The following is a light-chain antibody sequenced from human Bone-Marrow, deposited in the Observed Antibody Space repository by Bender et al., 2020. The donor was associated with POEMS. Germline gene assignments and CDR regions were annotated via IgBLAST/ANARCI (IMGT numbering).Light chain of an antibody. Sequence: QSALTQPASVSGSPGQSITISCTGIRSDVGTYNLVSWYQHHPGKAPKLIIYEATKWPSGVSNRFSGSKSGNTASLTISGLQAEDEADYYCCSYAGSRTWVFGGGTKLTIL. CDR2: EAT. V-gene: IGLV2-23*01. J-gene: IGLJ3*02. CDR3: CSYAGSRTWV. CDR1: RSDVGTYNL.